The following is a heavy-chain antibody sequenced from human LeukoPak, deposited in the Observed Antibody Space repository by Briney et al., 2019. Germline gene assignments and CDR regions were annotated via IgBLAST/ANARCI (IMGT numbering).Heavy chain of an antibody. Sequence: ASVKVSCEASGYTFTSYSINWVRQAPGQALEWRGWISTYNGNTNYAQKLQGRVTMTTDTSTSTAYMELRSLRSDDTAVYYCAKDRWKDGSSSFDNWGQGTLVTVSS. CDR2: ISTYNGNT. J-gene: IGHJ4*02. CDR3: AKDRWKDGSSSFDN. V-gene: IGHV1-18*01. D-gene: IGHD6-6*01. CDR1: GYTFTSYS.